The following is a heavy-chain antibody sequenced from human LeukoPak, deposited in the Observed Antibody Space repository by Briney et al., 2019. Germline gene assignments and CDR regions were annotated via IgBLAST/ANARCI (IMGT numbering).Heavy chain of an antibody. D-gene: IGHD3-22*01. CDR2: INPNSGGT. CDR1: GYTFTGYY. CDR3: ALETYYYDSSGYDY. J-gene: IGHJ4*02. Sequence: GASVKVSCKASGYTFTGYYMHWVRQAPGQGLEWMGWINPNSGGTNYAQKFQGRVTMTRDTSISTAYMELSRLRSDDTAVYYCALETYYYDSSGYDYWGQGTLVTVSS. V-gene: IGHV1-2*02.